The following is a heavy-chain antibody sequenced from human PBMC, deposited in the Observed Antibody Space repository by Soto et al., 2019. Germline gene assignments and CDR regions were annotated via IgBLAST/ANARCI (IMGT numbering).Heavy chain of an antibody. CDR1: GFTFSPYN. CDR3: AREVGRGDLEVGAYWYFDL. D-gene: IGHD4-17*01. Sequence: EVELVESGGGFVQPGGSLRLSCAASGFTFSPYNMNWVRQAPGKGLEWVSYISTGSSSIFYADSVEGRFTVSRDNDLVFLEMNSLRVEDTAVYYCAREVGRGDLEVGAYWYFDLWGRGTLVTVSS. CDR2: ISTGSSSI. V-gene: IGHV3-48*01. J-gene: IGHJ2*01.